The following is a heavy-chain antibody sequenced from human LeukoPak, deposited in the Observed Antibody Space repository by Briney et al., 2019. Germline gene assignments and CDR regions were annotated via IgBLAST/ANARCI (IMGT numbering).Heavy chain of an antibody. Sequence: GGSLRLSCAASGFTFSSHSMNWVRQAPGKGLEWVSSISSSSSYIYYADSVKGRFTISRDNAKNSLYLQMNSLRAEDTAVYYCARDRTAYSYGTLFDYWGQGTLVTVSS. J-gene: IGHJ4*02. CDR1: GFTFSSHS. V-gene: IGHV3-21*01. CDR3: ARDRTAYSYGTLFDY. D-gene: IGHD5-12*01. CDR2: ISSSSSYI.